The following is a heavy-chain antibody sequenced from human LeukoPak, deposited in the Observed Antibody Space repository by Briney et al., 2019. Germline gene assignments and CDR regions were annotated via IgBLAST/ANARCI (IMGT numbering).Heavy chain of an antibody. CDR1: GFTFSSYW. J-gene: IGHJ3*02. CDR3: ARRYYYDSSGYRDAFDT. V-gene: IGHV3-7*01. CDR2: IKQDGSEK. Sequence: GGSLRLSCAASGFTFSSYWMSWVRQAPGKGLELVANIKQDGSEKYYVDSVKGRFTISRDNAKNSLYLQMNSLRAEDTAVYYCARRYYYDSSGYRDAFDTWGQGTMVTVSS. D-gene: IGHD3-22*01.